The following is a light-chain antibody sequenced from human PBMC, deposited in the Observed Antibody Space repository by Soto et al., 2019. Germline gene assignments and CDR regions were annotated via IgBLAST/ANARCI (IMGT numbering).Light chain of an antibody. CDR2: EVS. CDR1: QTVSSS. V-gene: IGKV3-11*01. J-gene: IGKJ4*01. Sequence: EIVLTQSPATLSLSPGERATLSCRASQTVSSSLAWYQQKPGQAPRLLIYEVSNRATGLPARFRGSGSGADFTLTISSLEPGDFALYYCQQHINWPLTFGGGTKV. CDR3: QQHINWPLT.